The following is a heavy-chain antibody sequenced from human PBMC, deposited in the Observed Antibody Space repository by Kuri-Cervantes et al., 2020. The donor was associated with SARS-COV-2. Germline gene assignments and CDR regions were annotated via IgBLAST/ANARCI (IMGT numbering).Heavy chain of an antibody. J-gene: IGHJ3*02. V-gene: IGHV4-59*12. CDR1: GGSISSYY. D-gene: IGHD3-10*01. CDR3: ASLDLYGAFDI. Sequence: GSLRLSCTVSGGSISSYYWSWIRQPPGKGLEWIGEIYHSGSTNYNPSLKSRVTISVDKSKNQFSLKLSSVTAADTAVYYCASLDLYGAFDIWGQGTMVTVSS. CDR2: IYHSGST.